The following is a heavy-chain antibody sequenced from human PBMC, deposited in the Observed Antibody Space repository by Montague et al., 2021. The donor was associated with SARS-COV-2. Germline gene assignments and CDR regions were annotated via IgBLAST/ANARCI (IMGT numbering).Heavy chain of an antibody. V-gene: IGHV4-61*02. CDR1: GGSISSGNYY. CDR2: IYNSGST. D-gene: IGHD2-8*02. Sequence: TLSLTCTVSGGSISSGNYYWNWIRQPAGKGLEWIGCIYNSGSTNYNPSLKSRVTISVDTSKNQFSLKLSSVTAADTAVYYCASECLDVTGEYDDCFDSWGQGTLVTVSS. J-gene: IGHJ4*02. CDR3: ASECLDVTGEYDDCFDS.